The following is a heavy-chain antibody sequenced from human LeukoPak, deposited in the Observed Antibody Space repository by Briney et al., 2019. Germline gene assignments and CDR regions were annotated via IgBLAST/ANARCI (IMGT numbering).Heavy chain of an antibody. V-gene: IGHV4-34*01. J-gene: IGHJ3*02. CDR1: GGSFSGYY. D-gene: IGHD3-3*01. CDR2: INHSGST. CDR3: ARDPPYYDFWSGPLRGAFDI. Sequence: SETLSHTCAVYGGSFSGYYWSWIRQPPGKGLEWIGEINHSGSTNYNPSLKSRVTISVDTSKNQFSLKLSSVTAADTAVYYCARDPPYYDFWSGPLRGAFDISGQGTMVTVSS.